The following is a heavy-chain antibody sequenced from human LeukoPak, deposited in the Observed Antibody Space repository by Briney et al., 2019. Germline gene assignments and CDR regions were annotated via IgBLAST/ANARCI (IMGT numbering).Heavy chain of an antibody. V-gene: IGHV4-34*01. J-gene: IGHJ4*02. CDR1: GGSFSGYY. CDR2: INHSGST. Sequence: SETLSLTCAVYGGSFSGYYWSWIRQPPGKGLEWIGEINHSGSTNYNPSLKSRVTISVDTSKNQFSLKLSSVTAADTAVYYCARARGYSSGWHPRYWGQGTLVTVSS. D-gene: IGHD6-19*01. CDR3: ARARGYSSGWHPRY.